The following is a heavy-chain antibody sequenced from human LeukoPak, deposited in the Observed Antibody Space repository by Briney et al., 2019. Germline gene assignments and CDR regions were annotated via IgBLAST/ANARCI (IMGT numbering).Heavy chain of an antibody. J-gene: IGHJ2*01. CDR1: GFTFSSYS. CDR3: AKEGRVALRYFDL. Sequence: GGSLRLSCAASGFTFSSYSMNWVRQAPGKGLEWVSAISGSGGSTYYADSVKGRFTISRDNSKNTLYLQMNSLRAEDTAVYYCAKEGRVALRYFDLWGRGTLVTVSS. V-gene: IGHV3-23*01. D-gene: IGHD2-15*01. CDR2: ISGSGGST.